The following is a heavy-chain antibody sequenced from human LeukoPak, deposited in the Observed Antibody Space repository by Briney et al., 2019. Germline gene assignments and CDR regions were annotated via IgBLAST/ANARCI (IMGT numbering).Heavy chain of an antibody. Sequence: SGTLSLTCGVSVGSINSGDWWTWVRPSPGKGLEWIGEIHHNGTRNYNPSLKSRVTISADTFKNHFSLIVTSLTAADPAVYYCAAAPILRGEGGEHYKYGMDVWGQGATVIVSS. V-gene: IGHV4/OR15-8*01. J-gene: IGHJ6*02. CDR2: IHHNGTR. D-gene: IGHD2-2*02. CDR1: VGSINSGDW. CDR3: AAAPILRGEGGEHYKYGMDV.